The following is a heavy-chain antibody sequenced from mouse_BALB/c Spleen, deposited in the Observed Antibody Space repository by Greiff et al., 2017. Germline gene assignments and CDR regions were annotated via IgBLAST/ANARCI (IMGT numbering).Heavy chain of an antibody. J-gene: IGHJ4*01. CDR3: ARLYYGIHYAMDY. CDR1: GFTFSSYA. CDR2: ISSGGSYT. V-gene: IGHV5-9-4*01. D-gene: IGHD2-1*01. Sequence: EVQLVESGGGLVKPGGSLKLSCAASGFTFSSYAMSWVRQSPEKRLEWVAEISSGGSYTYYPDTVTGRFTISRDNAKNTLYLEMSSLRSEDTAMYYCARLYYGIHYAMDYWGQGTSVTVSS.